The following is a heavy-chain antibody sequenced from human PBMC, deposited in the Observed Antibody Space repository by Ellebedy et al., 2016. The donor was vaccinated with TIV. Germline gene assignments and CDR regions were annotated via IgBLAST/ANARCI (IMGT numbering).Heavy chain of an antibody. V-gene: IGHV3-30*18. CDR1: GFTFSSYG. J-gene: IGHJ5*02. CDR3: AKENGSGWYP. Sequence: GESLKISXAASGFTFSSYGMHWVRQAPGKGLEWVAVISYDGSNKYYADSVKGRFTISRDNSKNTLYLQMNSLRAEDTAVYYCAKENGSGWYPWGQGTLVTISS. D-gene: IGHD6-19*01. CDR2: ISYDGSNK.